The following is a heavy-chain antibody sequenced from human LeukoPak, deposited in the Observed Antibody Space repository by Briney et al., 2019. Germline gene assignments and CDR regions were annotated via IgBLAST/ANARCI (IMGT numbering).Heavy chain of an antibody. CDR3: ARDRALHYGSGRPFDY. J-gene: IGHJ4*02. CDR1: GYTFTTYG. D-gene: IGHD3-10*01. Sequence: GASVKVSCKASGYTFTTYGISWLRQAPGQGLEWMGWISAYNGNTNYAQKFQGRVTMTTDTSTSTAYMELRGLTSDDTAVYHWARDRALHYGSGRPFDYWGQGNLVTVSS. CDR2: ISAYNGNT. V-gene: IGHV1-18*01.